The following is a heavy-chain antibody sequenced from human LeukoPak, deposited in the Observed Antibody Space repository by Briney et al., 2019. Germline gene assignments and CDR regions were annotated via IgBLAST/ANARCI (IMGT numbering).Heavy chain of an antibody. CDR2: ISYDGSNK. Sequence: GGSLRLSCAASGFTFSSYAMYWVRQSPGKGLEWVAVISYDGSNKYYADSVKGRFTISRDNSKNTLYLQMNSLRAEDTAVYYCARDARTVGITMIVVGFDYWGQGTLVTVSS. CDR1: GFTFSSYA. CDR3: ARDARTVGITMIVVGFDY. J-gene: IGHJ4*02. D-gene: IGHD3-22*01. V-gene: IGHV3-30*04.